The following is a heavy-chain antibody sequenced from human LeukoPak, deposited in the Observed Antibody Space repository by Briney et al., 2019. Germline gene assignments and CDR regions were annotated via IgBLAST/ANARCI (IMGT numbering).Heavy chain of an antibody. V-gene: IGHV3-23*01. J-gene: IGHJ3*02. Sequence: GGSLRLXCAASGFTFSSYAMSWVRQAPGKGLEWVSAISGSGGSTYYADSAKGRFTISRDNSKNTLYLQMNSLRAEDAAVYYCAKAYYYDSSTAFDIWGQGTMVTVSS. CDR2: ISGSGGST. CDR3: AKAYYYDSSTAFDI. D-gene: IGHD3-22*01. CDR1: GFTFSSYA.